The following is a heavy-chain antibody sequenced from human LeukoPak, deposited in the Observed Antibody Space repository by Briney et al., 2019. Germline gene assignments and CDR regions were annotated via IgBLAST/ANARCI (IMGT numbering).Heavy chain of an antibody. J-gene: IGHJ4*02. Sequence: GASVKVSCKASGYTFTSYGISWVRQAPGQGLEWMGWISAYNGNTNYAQKLQGRVTMTTDTSTSTAYMELRSLRSDDTAVYYCAKSAARNSGSYYGVDYWGQGTLVTVSS. D-gene: IGHD1-26*01. CDR3: AKSAARNSGSYYGVDY. V-gene: IGHV1-18*01. CDR2: ISAYNGNT. CDR1: GYTFTSYG.